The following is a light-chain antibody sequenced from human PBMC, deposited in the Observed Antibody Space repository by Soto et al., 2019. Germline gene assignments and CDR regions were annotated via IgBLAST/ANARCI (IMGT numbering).Light chain of an antibody. CDR2: LAS. Sequence: DIVLTQSPLSLPVTPGEPASISCRSSQSLLQSNGNNHVDWYLQRPGQSPQLLLYLASSRASGVPDRFSGSGSGTGFSLEISRVEAEDVGVYYCLQAAQSPLTFGQGTRLEIK. V-gene: IGKV2-28*01. CDR3: LQAAQSPLT. CDR1: QSLLQSNGNNH. J-gene: IGKJ5*01.